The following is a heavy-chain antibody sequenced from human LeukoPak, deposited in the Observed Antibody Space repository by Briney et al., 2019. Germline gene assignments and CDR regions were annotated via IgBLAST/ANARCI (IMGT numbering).Heavy chain of an antibody. CDR2: ISGGGSNT. J-gene: IGHJ4*02. CDR3: ATEVTGPVY. V-gene: IGHV3-23*01. D-gene: IGHD3-9*01. Sequence: GSLSLTCAVSGFTFSTYGMSWFRQHPAEELQWVLGISGGGSNTNYAHSLKSRFTISIDNSKNTVFLQLNSLRAEDTAVYYCATEVTGPVYWGQGTLVTVSS. CDR1: GFTFSTYG.